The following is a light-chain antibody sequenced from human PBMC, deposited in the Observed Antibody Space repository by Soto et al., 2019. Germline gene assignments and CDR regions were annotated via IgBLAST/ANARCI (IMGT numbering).Light chain of an antibody. CDR1: SSDIGAYDY. V-gene: IGLV2-14*01. CDR3: CSFACSNSWV. CDR2: EAT. Sequence: QSALTQPASLSGSPGQSITISCTGTSSDIGAYDYVSWFQQHPGKAPKLMIYEATRRPSGISNRFSGSKSGNTASLTISGLQAEDEADYYCCSFACSNSWVFGGGTKLTVL. J-gene: IGLJ3*02.